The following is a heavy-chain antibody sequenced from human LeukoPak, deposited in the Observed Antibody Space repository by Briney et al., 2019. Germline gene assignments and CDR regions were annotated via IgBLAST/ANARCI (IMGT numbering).Heavy chain of an antibody. CDR2: INAGNGNT. V-gene: IGHV1-3*01. Sequence: ASVKVSCKASGYTFTSYAMHWVRQAPRQRLEWMGWINAGNGNTKYSQKFQGRVTITRDTSASTAYMELSSLRSEDTAVYYCARDRSGTARPSYFDYWGQGTLVTVSS. CDR3: ARDRSGTARPSYFDY. J-gene: IGHJ4*02. D-gene: IGHD6-6*01. CDR1: GYTFTSYA.